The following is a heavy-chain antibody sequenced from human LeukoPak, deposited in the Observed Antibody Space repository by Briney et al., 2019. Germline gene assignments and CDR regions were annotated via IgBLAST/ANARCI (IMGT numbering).Heavy chain of an antibody. CDR1: GGSISSYY. D-gene: IGHD3-3*01. CDR2: INHSGST. J-gene: IGHJ4*02. Sequence: SETLSLTCTVSGGSISSYYWSWIRQPPGKGLEWIGEINHSGSTNYNPSLKSRVTISVDTSKNQFSLKLSSVTAADTAVYYCARRDDSVFDYWGQGTLVTVSS. CDR3: ARRDDSVFDY. V-gene: IGHV4-34*01.